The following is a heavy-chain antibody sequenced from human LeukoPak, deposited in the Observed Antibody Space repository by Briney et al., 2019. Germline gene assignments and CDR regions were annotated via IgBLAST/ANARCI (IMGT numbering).Heavy chain of an antibody. D-gene: IGHD2-15*01. V-gene: IGHV3-30*02. Sequence: PGGSLRLSCAASGFTFSSYGMHWVRQAPGKGLEWVAFIRYDGSNKYYADSVKGRFTISRDNSKNTLYLQMNSLRAEDTAVYYCAKDASPYSEDYYFDYWGQGTLVTVSP. CDR3: AKDASPYSEDYYFDY. CDR2: IRYDGSNK. J-gene: IGHJ4*02. CDR1: GFTFSSYG.